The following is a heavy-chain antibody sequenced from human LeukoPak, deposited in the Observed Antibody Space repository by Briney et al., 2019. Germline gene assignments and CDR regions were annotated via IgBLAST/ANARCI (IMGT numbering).Heavy chain of an antibody. CDR3: AGGDRNGWYFYY. D-gene: IGHD6-19*01. J-gene: IGHJ4*02. CDR2: ISGSGGST. V-gene: IGHV3-23*01. CDR1: GFTFSSYA. Sequence: GGSLSLSCAAPGFTFSSYAMSWVRQAPGKGLEWVSAISGSGGSTYYADSVKGRFTISRDNAKNSLYLQMSSLRAEDTALYLCAGGDRNGWYFYYWGQGTLVTVSS.